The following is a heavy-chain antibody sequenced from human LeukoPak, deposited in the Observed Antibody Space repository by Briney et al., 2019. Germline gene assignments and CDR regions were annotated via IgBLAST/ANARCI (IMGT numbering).Heavy chain of an antibody. CDR1: GGSISSGGYY. V-gene: IGHV4-39*07. J-gene: IGHJ4*02. Sequence: SETLSLTCTVSGGSISSGGYYWSWIRQPPGKGLEWIGSIYYSGSTYYNPSLKSRVTISVDTSKNQFSLKLSSVTAADTAVYYCARVSKGLFDYWGQGTLVTVSS. CDR3: ARVSKGLFDY. CDR2: IYYSGST.